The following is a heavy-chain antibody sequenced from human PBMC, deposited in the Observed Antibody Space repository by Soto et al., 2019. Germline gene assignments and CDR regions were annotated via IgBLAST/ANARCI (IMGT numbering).Heavy chain of an antibody. CDR3: ARQGDSTMAIFDY. CDR2: INGRGST. D-gene: IGHD5-18*01. V-gene: IGHV4-34*01. CDR1: GGSFSGDY. Sequence: PSETLSLTCAVYGGSFSGDYWSWIRQPPGKGLEWIGEINGRGSTKYNPSLKSRVSMSVDPSKNQFSLKLTSVTAADTAVYYCARQGDSTMAIFDYWGQGGLVT. J-gene: IGHJ4*02.